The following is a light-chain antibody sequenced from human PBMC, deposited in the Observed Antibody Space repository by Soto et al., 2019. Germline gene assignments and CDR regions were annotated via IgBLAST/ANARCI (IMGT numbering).Light chain of an antibody. V-gene: IGKV1-33*01. CDR3: QQYDNLPPLT. CDR2: DAS. Sequence: DIQMTPSPSSLSASVGDRVTITCQASQDISNYLNWYQQKQGKAPKLLIYDASNLETGVPSRFSGSGSGTDFTFTISSMQPEDIATYYCQQYDNLPPLTFGGGNKVEIK. CDR1: QDISNY. J-gene: IGKJ4*01.